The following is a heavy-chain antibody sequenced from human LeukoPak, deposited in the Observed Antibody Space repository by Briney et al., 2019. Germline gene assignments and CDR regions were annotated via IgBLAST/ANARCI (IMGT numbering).Heavy chain of an antibody. CDR1: GFTFSNVW. D-gene: IGHD6-19*01. V-gene: IGHV3-30*03. CDR3: ARDFRAVAGNFEY. Sequence: PGGSLRLSCAASGFTFSNVWMSWVRQAPGKGLEWVALISYDGSNEHYADSVKGRFTISRDNSKNTLYLQMNSLRANDTAMYYCARDFRAVAGNFEYWGQGTLVTLSS. CDR2: ISYDGSNE. J-gene: IGHJ4*02.